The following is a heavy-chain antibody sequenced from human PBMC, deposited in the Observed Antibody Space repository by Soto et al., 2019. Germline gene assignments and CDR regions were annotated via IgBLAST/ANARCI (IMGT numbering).Heavy chain of an antibody. CDR1: GFTFSSNA. CDR3: EKDLHSSSLLCVMEV. Sequence: GGSLRLSCAASGFTFSSNAMRWVRQAPGKVLDLVSGSSGGGESTYYADSVKGRFTISIDNFKNTLYLQMNSLRAEDTAVYYCEKDLHSSSLLCVMEVWGQGTTVTVSS. D-gene: IGHD6-13*01. V-gene: IGHV3-23*01. J-gene: IGHJ6*02. CDR2: SSGGGEST.